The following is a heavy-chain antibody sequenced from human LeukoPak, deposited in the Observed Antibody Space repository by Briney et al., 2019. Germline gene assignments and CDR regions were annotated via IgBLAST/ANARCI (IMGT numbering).Heavy chain of an antibody. D-gene: IGHD3-10*01. Sequence: GGSLRLSCAASGFTFSSYWMSWVRQAPGKGLEWVANINQDGSEKYYVDSVKGRFTISRDNANSSLYLQMNSLRAEDTAVYYCARTATPMAYFDYWGQGTLVTVSS. J-gene: IGHJ4*02. CDR1: GFTFSSYW. CDR3: ARTATPMAYFDY. V-gene: IGHV3-7*03. CDR2: INQDGSEK.